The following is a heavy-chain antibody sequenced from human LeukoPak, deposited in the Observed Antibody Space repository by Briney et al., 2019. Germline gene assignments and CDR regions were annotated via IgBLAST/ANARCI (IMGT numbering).Heavy chain of an antibody. D-gene: IGHD5-24*01. J-gene: IGHJ4*02. CDR1: GFTFSTYW. V-gene: IGHV3-7*01. CDR3: ARSSTTEMHFDY. Sequence: GGSLRLSCSASGFTFSTYWMSWVRQAPGKGLEWVANMKRDGSEIYYVDSVRGRFTISRDNARNSLYLQMNSLRDEDTAVYYCARSSTTEMHFDYWGQGTLVTVSS. CDR2: MKRDGSEI.